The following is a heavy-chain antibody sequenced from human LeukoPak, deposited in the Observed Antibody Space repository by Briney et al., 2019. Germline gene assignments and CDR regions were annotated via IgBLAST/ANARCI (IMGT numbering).Heavy chain of an antibody. CDR3: ARRATTERGHSYGLDF. V-gene: IGHV3-23*01. CDR2: ISSTGGTT. Sequence: GGSLRLSCAASGITFSSYGMSWVRQAPGKGLEWVSSISSTGGTTYYADSVKGRFTISRDNSKNTLYLQMNSLRAEDTGMYYCARRATTERGHSYGLDFWGQGTLVTVSS. CDR1: GITFSSYG. J-gene: IGHJ4*02. D-gene: IGHD5-18*01.